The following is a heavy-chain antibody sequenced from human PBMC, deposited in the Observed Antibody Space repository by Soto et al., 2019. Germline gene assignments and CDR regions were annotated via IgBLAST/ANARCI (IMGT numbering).Heavy chain of an antibody. Sequence: EVQVVESGGGLVQPGGSLRLSCEASGFTFSSYWMTWVRQAPGKGLEWVANIKQDGSEKYYVDSVKGRFTVSRDNAKNSLYLQMNSLRAEDTAVYSCARAGSNYFASGIYLPYYMDVWGKGTTVTVSS. CDR1: GFTFSSYW. J-gene: IGHJ6*03. CDR2: IKQDGSEK. V-gene: IGHV3-7*01. D-gene: IGHD3-10*01. CDR3: ARAGSNYFASGIYLPYYMDV.